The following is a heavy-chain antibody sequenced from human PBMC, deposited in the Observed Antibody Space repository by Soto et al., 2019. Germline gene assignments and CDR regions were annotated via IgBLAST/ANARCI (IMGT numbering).Heavy chain of an antibody. D-gene: IGHD3-3*01. CDR3: AADASTIFGVVHFDY. J-gene: IGHJ4*02. V-gene: IGHV1-46*01. CDR1: GYTFTSYY. CDR2: INPSGGST. Sequence: ASVKVSCKASGYTFTSYYMHWVRQAPGQGLEWMGRINPSGGSTSYAQKFQGRVTMTRDTSTSTVYMELSSLRSEDTAVYYCAADASTIFGVVHFDYWGQGTLVTVSS.